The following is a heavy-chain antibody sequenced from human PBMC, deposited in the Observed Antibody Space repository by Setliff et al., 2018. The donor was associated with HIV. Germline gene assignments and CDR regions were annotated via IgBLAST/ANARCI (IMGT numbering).Heavy chain of an antibody. CDR1: GGSISSTNW. CDR3: ASSNYRFVYFDY. CDR2: IYHSGLS. Sequence: PSETLSLTCAVSGGSISSTNWWNWVRQPPGKGLEWIGEIYHSGLSNFNPSLKSRVSISVDTPRNQFSLKLSSVTAADTAVYYGASSNYRFVYFDYWGQGTLVTVSS. D-gene: IGHD1-7*01. V-gene: IGHV4-4*02. J-gene: IGHJ4*02.